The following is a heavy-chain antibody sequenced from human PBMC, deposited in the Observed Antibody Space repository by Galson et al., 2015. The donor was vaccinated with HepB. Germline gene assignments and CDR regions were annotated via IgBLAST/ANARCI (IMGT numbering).Heavy chain of an antibody. V-gene: IGHV3-30-3*01. D-gene: IGHD6-13*01. Sequence: SLRLSCAASGFTFSTYAFHWVRQAPGKGLEWVALISYDGSNKYSADSVKGRFTISRDNSKNTLYLQMNSLIPEDTAVYYCARGGLAAVDPLDYWGQGTLVTVSS. CDR1: GFTFSTYA. CDR3: ARGGLAAVDPLDY. CDR2: ISYDGSNK. J-gene: IGHJ4*02.